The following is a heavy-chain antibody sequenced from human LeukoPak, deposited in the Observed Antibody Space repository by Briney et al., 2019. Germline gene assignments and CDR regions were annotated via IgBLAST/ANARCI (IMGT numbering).Heavy chain of an antibody. V-gene: IGHV3-21*01. CDR2: ISSSSSYI. CDR3: AREKDIVVVPAAMPPGSYYYYGMDV. D-gene: IGHD2-2*01. CDR1: GFTFSSYS. J-gene: IGHJ6*02. Sequence: GGSLRLSCAASGFTFSSYSMNWVRQAPGKGLEWVSSISSSSSYIYYADSVKGRFTISRDNAKNSLYLQMNSLRAEDTAVYYCAREKDIVVVPAAMPPGSYYYYGMDVWGQGTTVTVSS.